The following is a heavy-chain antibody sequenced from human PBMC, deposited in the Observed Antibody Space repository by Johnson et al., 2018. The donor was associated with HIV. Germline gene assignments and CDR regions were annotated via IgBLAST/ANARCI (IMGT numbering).Heavy chain of an antibody. Sequence: QVQLVESGGGVVQPGRSLRLSCVASGFTFDDYGMSWVRQAPGKGLEWVAFIAHDESITHYADSVKGRFTMSRDNSKNTLYLQMNSLRAEDTAVYYCAKSPFTMVRGLAGDAFDIWGQGTMVTVSP. CDR2: IAHDESIT. CDR1: GFTFDDYG. CDR3: AKSPFTMVRGLAGDAFDI. V-gene: IGHV3-30*02. D-gene: IGHD3-10*01. J-gene: IGHJ3*02.